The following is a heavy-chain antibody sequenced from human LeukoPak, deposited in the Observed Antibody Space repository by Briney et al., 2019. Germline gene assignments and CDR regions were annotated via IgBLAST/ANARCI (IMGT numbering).Heavy chain of an antibody. J-gene: IGHJ4*02. CDR1: GYTLTELS. CDR2: FDPEDGET. Sequence: GASVNVSCKVSGYTLTELSMHWVRQAPGKGLEWMGGFDPEDGETIYAQKFQGRVTMTEDTSTDTAYMELSSLRSEDTAVYYCATDLVRYCSGGSCYSFDYWGQGTLVTVSS. D-gene: IGHD2-15*01. CDR3: ATDLVRYCSGGSCYSFDY. V-gene: IGHV1-24*01.